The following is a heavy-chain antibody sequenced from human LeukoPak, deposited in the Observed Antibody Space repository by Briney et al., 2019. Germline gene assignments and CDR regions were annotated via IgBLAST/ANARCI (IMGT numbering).Heavy chain of an antibody. Sequence: QPGGSLRLSCAASGFTFSSYEMNWVRQAPGKGLEWVSYISSSGSSIYYADSVKGRFTISRDNAKNSLYLQMNSLRAEDTAVYYCARNGDGHFDYWGQGTLVAASS. CDR3: ARNGDGHFDY. CDR2: ISSSGSSI. V-gene: IGHV3-48*03. J-gene: IGHJ4*02. CDR1: GFTFSSYE. D-gene: IGHD7-27*01.